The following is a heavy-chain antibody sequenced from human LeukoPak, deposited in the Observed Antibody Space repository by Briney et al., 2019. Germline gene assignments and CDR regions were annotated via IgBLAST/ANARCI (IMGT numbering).Heavy chain of an antibody. CDR1: GFTFSSYW. D-gene: IGHD6-19*01. CDR3: ARDFEGGWYWAYYYGMDV. CDR2: INSDGSST. V-gene: IGHV3-74*01. J-gene: IGHJ6*02. Sequence: GGSLRLSCAASGFTFSSYWMHWVRHAPGKGVVWVSRINSDGSSTNYAASVNRLFTISRDHANNTLYLQLNSLIAEDTAVYYCARDFEGGWYWAYYYGMDVWGQGTTATVSS.